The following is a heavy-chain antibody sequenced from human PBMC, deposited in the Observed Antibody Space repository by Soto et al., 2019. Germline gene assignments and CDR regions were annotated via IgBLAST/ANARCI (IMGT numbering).Heavy chain of an antibody. CDR3: ARTAAAGKYYYGVDV. D-gene: IGHD6-13*01. CDR1: GYSFTSYW. V-gene: IGHV5-51*01. J-gene: IGHJ6*02. Sequence: GESLKISCKGSGYSFTSYWIGWVRQMPGKGLEWMGIIYPGDSDTRYSPSFQGQITISADKSISTAYLQWSSLKASDTAIYYCARTAAAGKYYYGVDVWGQGTTVTVSS. CDR2: IYPGDSDT.